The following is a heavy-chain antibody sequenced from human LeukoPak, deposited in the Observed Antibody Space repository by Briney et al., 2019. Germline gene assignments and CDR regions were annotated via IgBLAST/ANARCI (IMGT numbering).Heavy chain of an antibody. D-gene: IGHD2/OR15-2a*01. CDR1: QSFTSYY. V-gene: IGHV4-4*08. J-gene: IGHJ4*02. CDR2: VSSSGKT. CDR3: ATSTNIAVIDY. Sequence: ASETLSLTCTVSQSFTSYYWSWIRHPPGKGLEWIGCVSSSGKTNFNPSLKSRVTISSDTTNHQFSLKLHSVTTADTAVYYCATSTNIAVIDYWGQGTLVTISS.